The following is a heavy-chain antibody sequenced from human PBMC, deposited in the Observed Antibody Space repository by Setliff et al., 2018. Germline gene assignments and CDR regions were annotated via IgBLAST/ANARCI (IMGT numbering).Heavy chain of an antibody. J-gene: IGHJ1*01. Sequence: GGSLRLSCVASGTTFTSYAMSWVRQAPGKGLERVSKTHTDGIAIYSDSVRGRFTIFRDSSKNTLYLQMSSLRPDDAAMYYCARDLFRNSGGLYCWGQGTQVTVSS. CDR1: GTTFTSYA. CDR2: THTDGIAI. CDR3: ARDLFRNSGGLYC. V-gene: IGHV3-23*03. D-gene: IGHD2-21*01.